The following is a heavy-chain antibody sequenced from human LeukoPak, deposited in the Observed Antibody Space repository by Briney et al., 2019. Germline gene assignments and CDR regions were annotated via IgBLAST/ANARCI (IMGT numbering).Heavy chain of an antibody. CDR1: GGSFSNYF. CDR3: ARGGAVNGFDI. Sequence: SETLSLTCAVYGGSFSNYFWNWIRQTPGGGLEWIGEIHHSGSTSCNSSLKSRVTISIDTSKTHFFLKLSSVTAADRAVYYCARGGAVNGFDIWGQGTKVTVSS. D-gene: IGHD6-19*01. J-gene: IGHJ3*02. V-gene: IGHV4-34*01. CDR2: IHHSGST.